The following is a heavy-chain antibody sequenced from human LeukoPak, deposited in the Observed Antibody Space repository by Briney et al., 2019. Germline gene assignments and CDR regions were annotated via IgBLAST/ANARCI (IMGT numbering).Heavy chain of an antibody. V-gene: IGHV1-69*06. CDR1: GGTFSSYA. CDR2: IIPIFGTA. Sequence: SVKVSCTASGGTFSSYAISWVRQAPGQGLEWMGGIIPIFGTANYAQKFQGRVTITADKSTSTAYMELSSLRSEDTAVYYCARSLVGATSSFDYWGQGTLVTVSS. CDR3: ARSLVGATSSFDY. J-gene: IGHJ4*02. D-gene: IGHD1-26*01.